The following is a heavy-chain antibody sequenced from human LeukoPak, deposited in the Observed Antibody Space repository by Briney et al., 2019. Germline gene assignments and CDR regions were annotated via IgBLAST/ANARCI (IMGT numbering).Heavy chain of an antibody. D-gene: IGHD6-6*01. Sequence: SVKVSCKASGGTFSSYAISWVRQAPGQGLEWMGRIIPILGIANYAQKFQGRVTITADKSTSTAYMELSSLRSEDTAVYYCARGLGGSSSSFWFDPWGQGTLVTVSS. CDR1: GGTFSSYA. CDR2: IIPILGIA. J-gene: IGHJ5*02. CDR3: ARGLGGSSSSFWFDP. V-gene: IGHV1-69*04.